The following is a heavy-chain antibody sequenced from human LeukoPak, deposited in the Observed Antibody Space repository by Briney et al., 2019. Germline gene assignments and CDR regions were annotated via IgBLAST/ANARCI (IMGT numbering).Heavy chain of an antibody. V-gene: IGHV5-51*01. D-gene: IGHD6-13*01. Sequence: GESLKISCKGSGYSFTSYWIGWVRQRPGKGLGWMGIIYPGDSDTRYSPSFQGQVTISADKSISTAYLQWSSLKASDSAMYYCGRIPAAGSLKGSFDIWGQGTMVTVSS. CDR1: GYSFTSYW. J-gene: IGHJ3*02. CDR2: IYPGDSDT. CDR3: GRIPAAGSLKGSFDI.